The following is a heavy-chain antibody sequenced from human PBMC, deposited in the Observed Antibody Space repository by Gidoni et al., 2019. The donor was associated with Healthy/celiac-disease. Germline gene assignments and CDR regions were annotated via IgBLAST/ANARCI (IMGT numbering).Heavy chain of an antibody. Sequence: QVQLVQSGAEVKKPGASVKVSCKASGDTLTGYYMHWVRQAPGQGLGWMGWINPNSGGTNYAQKFQGWVTMTRDTSISTAYMELSRLRSDDTAVYYCARGDDITMDRGDWFDPWGQGTLVTVSS. CDR1: GDTLTGYY. CDR3: ARGDDITMDRGDWFDP. CDR2: INPNSGGT. V-gene: IGHV1-2*04. J-gene: IGHJ5*02. D-gene: IGHD3-10*01.